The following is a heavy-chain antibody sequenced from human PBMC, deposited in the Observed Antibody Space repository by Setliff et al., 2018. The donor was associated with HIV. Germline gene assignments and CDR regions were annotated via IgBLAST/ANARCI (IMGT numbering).Heavy chain of an antibody. CDR3: ARASNFYDSSGYFGGNFQH. J-gene: IGHJ1*01. CDR2: IYTSVST. CDR1: GDSISSGSYY. D-gene: IGHD3-22*01. V-gene: IGHV4-61*02. Sequence: TLSLTCTVSGDSISSGSYYWSWIRQPAGKGLEWIGRIYTSVSTNYNPSLKSRVTISVDTSKNQFSLKLNSVTAADTAVYYFARASNFYDSSGYFGGNFQHLGQGTLVTVSS.